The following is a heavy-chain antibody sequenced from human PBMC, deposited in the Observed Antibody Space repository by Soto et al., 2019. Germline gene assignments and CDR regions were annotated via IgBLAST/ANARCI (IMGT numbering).Heavy chain of an antibody. D-gene: IGHD6-6*01. CDR3: ARATEIVQGFDY. CDR2: IIPIFGTA. V-gene: IGHV1-69*13. J-gene: IGHJ4*02. Sequence: SVKVSCKASGGTFSSYAISWVRQAPGQGLEWMGGIIPIFGTANYAQKFQGRVTTTADESTSTAYMELSSLRSEDTAVYYCARATEIVQGFDYWGQGTLVTVSS. CDR1: GGTFSSYA.